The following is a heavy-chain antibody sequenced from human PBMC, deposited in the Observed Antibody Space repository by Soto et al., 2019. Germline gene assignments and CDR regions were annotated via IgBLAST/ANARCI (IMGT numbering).Heavy chain of an antibody. CDR2: ISAYNGNT. CDR1: GYTFTSYG. CDR3: ARGTTVADYYYYYGMDV. V-gene: IGHV1-18*01. Sequence: GASVKVCCKASGYTFTSYGISWVRQAPGQGLEWMGWISAYNGNTNYAQKLQGRVTMTTDTSTSTAYMELRSLRSDDTAVYYCARGTTVADYYYYYGMDVWGQGTTVTVSS. J-gene: IGHJ6*02. D-gene: IGHD4-17*01.